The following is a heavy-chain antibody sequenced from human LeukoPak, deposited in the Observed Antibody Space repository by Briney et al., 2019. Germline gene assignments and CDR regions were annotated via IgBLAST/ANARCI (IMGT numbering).Heavy chain of an antibody. D-gene: IGHD3-10*01. Sequence: PGGSLRLSCAASGFTFSSYAMSWVRQAPGKGLEWVSAISGSGGSTYYADSVKGRFTISRDNSKNTLYLQMNSLRAEDAAVYYCAKDADYYGSGSYYSVPLGWDYWGQGTLVTGSS. J-gene: IGHJ4*02. CDR3: AKDADYYGSGSYYSVPLGWDY. CDR1: GFTFSSYA. CDR2: ISGSGGST. V-gene: IGHV3-23*01.